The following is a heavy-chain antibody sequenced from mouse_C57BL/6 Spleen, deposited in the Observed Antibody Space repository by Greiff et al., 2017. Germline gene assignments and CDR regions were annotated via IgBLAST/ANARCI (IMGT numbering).Heavy chain of an antibody. J-gene: IGHJ3*01. CDR2: FDPSDSYT. CDR3: ARFITTFAY. D-gene: IGHD1-1*01. Sequence: QVQLQQPGAELVKPWASVTLSCKASGYTFTSYWKQWLKQRLGQGLEGIGEFDPSDSYTNYNQKFKGKATLTVDTSSSTAYMQLSGLTAEDSAVYYCARFITTFAYWGQGTLVTVSA. CDR1: GYTFTSYW. V-gene: IGHV1-50*01.